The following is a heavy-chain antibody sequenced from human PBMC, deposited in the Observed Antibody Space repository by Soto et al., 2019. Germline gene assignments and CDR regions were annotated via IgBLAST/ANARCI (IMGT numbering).Heavy chain of an antibody. CDR2: INHSGCT. CDR3: ARGLRYCSGGSCLNWFDP. CDR1: GGSFSGYY. D-gene: IGHD2-15*01. Sequence: QVQLQQWGAGLLKPSETLSLTCAVYGGSFSGYYWSWIRQPPGKGLEWIGEINHSGCTNYNPSLKSRVTISVDTSKNQFSLKLCSVTAADTAVYYCARGLRYCSGGSCLNWFDPWGQGTLVTVSS. V-gene: IGHV4-34*01. J-gene: IGHJ5*02.